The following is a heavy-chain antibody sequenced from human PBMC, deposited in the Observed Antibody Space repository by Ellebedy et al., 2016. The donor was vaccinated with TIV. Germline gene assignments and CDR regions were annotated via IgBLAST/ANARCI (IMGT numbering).Heavy chain of an antibody. CDR3: ARDLDKSSGWYGGAAY. J-gene: IGHJ4*02. CDR2: ISYDGSSE. D-gene: IGHD6-19*01. V-gene: IGHV3-30-3*01. Sequence: PGGSLRLSCAASGFTFNSYAMHWVRQAPGKGLEWLAVISYDGSSEYYADSVKGRFTISRDNSMTTLYLEMNSLGAEDTALYYCARDLDKSSGWYGGAAYWGQGTLVTVSS. CDR1: GFTFNSYA.